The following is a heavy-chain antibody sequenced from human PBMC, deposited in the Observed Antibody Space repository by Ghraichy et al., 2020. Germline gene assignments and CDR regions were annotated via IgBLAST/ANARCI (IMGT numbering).Heavy chain of an antibody. V-gene: IGHV3-23*01. CDR2: ISGSGGNT. CDR3: ASGYSYGGPY. CDR1: GFTFISYA. Sequence: GESLNISCAVSGFTFISYAMSWVRQAPGKGLEWVSAISGSGGNTYYADSVKGRFTISRDNSRNTLYLQMNSLRAEDTAVYYCASGYSYGGPYWGQGTLVTVSS. D-gene: IGHD5-18*01. J-gene: IGHJ4*02.